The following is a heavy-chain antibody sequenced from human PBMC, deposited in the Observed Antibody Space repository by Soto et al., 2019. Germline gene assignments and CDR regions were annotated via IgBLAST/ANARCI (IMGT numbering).Heavy chain of an antibody. CDR2: ISSTTNYI. Sequence: GGSLRLSCAASGFTFSRYSMNWVRQAPGKGLEWVSSISSTTNYIYYADSMKGRFTVSRDNAKNSVYLDMNSLSAEDTAVYYCARESEDLTSNFDYWGQGTLVTVSS. J-gene: IGHJ4*02. CDR1: GFTFSRYS. CDR3: ARESEDLTSNFDY. V-gene: IGHV3-21*01.